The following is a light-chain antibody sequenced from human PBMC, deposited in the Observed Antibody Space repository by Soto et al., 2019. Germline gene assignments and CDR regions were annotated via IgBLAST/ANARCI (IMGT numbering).Light chain of an antibody. V-gene: IGKV2-28*01. Sequence: DIVMTQSPLSLPVTPGEPASISCRSSQSLLHSNGYNYLDWYLQKPGQSPQLLIYLGSNRASGVPDRFSGSGSGTDFTLKISSVEAEDVGVYYCMQDLQTWTFGQGTKVEIK. CDR2: LGS. CDR3: MQDLQTWT. J-gene: IGKJ1*01. CDR1: QSLLHSNGYNY.